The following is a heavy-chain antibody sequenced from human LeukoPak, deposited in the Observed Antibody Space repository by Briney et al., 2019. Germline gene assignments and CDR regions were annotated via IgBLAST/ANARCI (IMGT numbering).Heavy chain of an antibody. CDR2: IIPIFGTA. V-gene: IGHV1-69*05. D-gene: IGHD6-13*01. J-gene: IGHJ4*02. CDR3: AREYQGIAAAGVSDY. Sequence: SVKVSCKASGGTFSSYAISWVRQAPGQGLEWMGGIIPIFGTANYAQKFQGRVTMTTDTSTSTAYMEPRSLRSDDTAVYYCAREYQGIAAAGVSDYWGQGTLVTVSS. CDR1: GGTFSSYA.